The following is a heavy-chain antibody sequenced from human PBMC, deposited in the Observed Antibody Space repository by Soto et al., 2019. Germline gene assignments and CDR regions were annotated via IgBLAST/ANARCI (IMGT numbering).Heavy chain of an antibody. V-gene: IGHV4-34*01. CDR2: IKDGGYT. CDR3: ARGQEGVVATH. D-gene: IGHD5-12*01. Sequence: QVQLQQWGAGLLKPSETLSLNCAVNGGSLSGFYWSWIRQPPGKGREWMGEIKDGGYTNYSPSLKSRATISSDRSNNQSSLRLNSVPAADTGVYYCARGQEGVVATHWDQGALVTVSS. J-gene: IGHJ4*02. CDR1: GGSLSGFY.